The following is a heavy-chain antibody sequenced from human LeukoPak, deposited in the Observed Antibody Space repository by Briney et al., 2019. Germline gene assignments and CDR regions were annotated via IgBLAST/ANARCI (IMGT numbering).Heavy chain of an antibody. CDR3: AKDHVATDIVVVPAAIGY. Sequence: GGSLRLSCAASGFTFSSYGMHWVRQAPGKGLEWVAFIRYDGNNKYYADSVKGRFTISRDNSKNTLYLQMNSLRAEDTAVYYCAKDHVATDIVVVPAAIGYWGQGTLVTVSS. CDR1: GFTFSSYG. CDR2: IRYDGNNK. V-gene: IGHV3-30*02. J-gene: IGHJ4*02. D-gene: IGHD2-2*01.